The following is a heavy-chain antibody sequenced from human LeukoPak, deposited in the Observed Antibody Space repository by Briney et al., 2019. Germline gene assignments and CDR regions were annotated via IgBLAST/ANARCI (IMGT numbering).Heavy chain of an antibody. V-gene: IGHV1-69*13. J-gene: IGHJ6*03. CDR2: IIPIFGTA. CDR1: GGTFSRYA. D-gene: IGHD2-2*01. Sequence: SVKVSCKASGGTFSRYAISWVRQAPGQGLEWMGGIIPIFGTANFAQKFQGRVTITADESTSTAYMELSSPRSEDTAVYYCARNIVVVPEVDYYYYYMDVWGKGTTVTVSS. CDR3: ARNIVVVPEVDYYYYYMDV.